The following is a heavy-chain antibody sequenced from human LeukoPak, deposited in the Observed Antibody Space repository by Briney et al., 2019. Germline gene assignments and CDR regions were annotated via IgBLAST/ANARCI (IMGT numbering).Heavy chain of an antibody. Sequence: ASAKVSCEASGYTFTDNYIHWVRQAPGQGLEWMGRINPNSGDTFYVQKFRGRVTMTGDSSINTAYMELSSLRSDDTAIYYCARVLGEYFYDSNNYFKFWGQGTLITVSS. CDR2: INPNSGDT. CDR3: ARVLGEYFYDSNNYFKF. CDR1: GYTFTDNY. D-gene: IGHD3-22*01. V-gene: IGHV1-2*06. J-gene: IGHJ4*02.